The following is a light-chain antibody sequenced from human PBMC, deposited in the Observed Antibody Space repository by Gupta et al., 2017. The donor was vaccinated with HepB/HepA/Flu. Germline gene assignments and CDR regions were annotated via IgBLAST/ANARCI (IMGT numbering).Light chain of an antibody. J-gene: IGLJ1*01. CDR1: SSDIGGY. V-gene: IGLV2-11*01. Sequence: QSALTQPRSVSGSPGQSVTISCTGTSSDIGGYVSWFQQHPGKAPKLMIFEVTKRPAGGPDRFSDSKSGNTASLTISGLQAEDEADYYCCSYAAYTYVFGTGTEVSVL. CDR3: CSYAAYTYV. CDR2: EVT.